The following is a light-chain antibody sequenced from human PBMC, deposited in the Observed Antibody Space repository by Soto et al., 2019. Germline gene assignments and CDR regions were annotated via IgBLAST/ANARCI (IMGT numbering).Light chain of an antibody. Sequence: QLVLTQPASVSGSPGQSITISCTGTSSDVGGYNYVSWYQQHPAKVPKLMIYDVSNRPSGVSNRFSGSKSGNTASLTISGLQAEDEADYYCYSYTSSSTYVFGTGTKVTVL. J-gene: IGLJ1*01. CDR1: SSDVGGYNY. CDR3: YSYTSSSTYV. CDR2: DVS. V-gene: IGLV2-14*01.